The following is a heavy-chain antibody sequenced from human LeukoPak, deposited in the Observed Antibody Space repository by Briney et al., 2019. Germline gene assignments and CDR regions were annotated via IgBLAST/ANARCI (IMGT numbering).Heavy chain of an antibody. CDR2: IRSIGAS. D-gene: IGHD6-19*01. V-gene: IGHV3-13*01. CDR3: ARLYSSGRYANAFDI. CDR1: GFTFGDYD. J-gene: IGHJ3*02. Sequence: PGGSLRLSCAASGFTFGDYDMHWVRQAPGKGLEWVSAIRSIGASFYSGSVKGRFTISRENDKNNLFLEMNSLRVGDTAVYYCARLYSSGRYANAFDIWGQGTVVTVSS.